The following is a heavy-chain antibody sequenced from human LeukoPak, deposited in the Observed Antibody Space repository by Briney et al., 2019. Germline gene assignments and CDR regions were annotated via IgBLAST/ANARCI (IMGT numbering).Heavy chain of an antibody. Sequence: ASVNVSCKASGYTFTHYYMHWVRQAPGQGLEWLGVINPSGGNTTFAQKFQGRVTMTRDTSTNTVYMELSSLRSEDTAVYYCARDQVIVVVPVGSSRVPSPVDLNYYFYGMDVWGQGTTVTVSS. D-gene: IGHD2-2*01. CDR3: ARDQVIVVVPVGSSRVPSPVDLNYYFYGMDV. J-gene: IGHJ6*02. V-gene: IGHV1-46*01. CDR2: INPSGGNT. CDR1: GYTFTHYY.